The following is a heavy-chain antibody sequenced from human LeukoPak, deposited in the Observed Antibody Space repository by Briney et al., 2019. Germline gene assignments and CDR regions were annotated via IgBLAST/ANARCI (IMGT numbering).Heavy chain of an antibody. CDR3: ARGPYYDFDY. Sequence: SETLSLTCTVSGDSISSYYWSWIRQPPGKGLEWIGYIYYSGSTNYNPSLKSRVTISVDTSKNQFSLKLNFVTAADTAVYYCARGPYYDFDYWGQGTLVTVSS. J-gene: IGHJ4*02. CDR2: IYYSGST. D-gene: IGHD3-3*01. V-gene: IGHV4-59*13. CDR1: GDSISSYY.